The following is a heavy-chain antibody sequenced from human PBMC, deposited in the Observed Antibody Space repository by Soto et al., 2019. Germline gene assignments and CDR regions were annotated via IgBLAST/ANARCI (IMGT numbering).Heavy chain of an antibody. V-gene: IGHV3-33*01. CDR1: GFTFSSYG. CDR2: IWYDGSNK. CDR3: ARDLGMTGRFDY. Sequence: QVQLVESGGGVVQPGRSLRLSCAASGFTFSSYGMHWVRQAPGKGLEWVAVIWYDGSNKYYADSVKGRFTISRDNSKNTLYLQMNSLRAEDTAVYYCARDLGMTGRFDYWGQGTLVTVSS. J-gene: IGHJ4*02. D-gene: IGHD1-20*01.